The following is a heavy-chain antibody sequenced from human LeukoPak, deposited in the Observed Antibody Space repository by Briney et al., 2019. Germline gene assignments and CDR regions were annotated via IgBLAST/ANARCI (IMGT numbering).Heavy chain of an antibody. Sequence: MPSETLSLTCTVSGYSISSSYYWSWIRQPPGKGLEWIGYIYTSGSTNYNPSLKSRVTISVDTSKNQFSLKLSSVTAADTAVYYCASHYGDYGVGYYYYMDVWGKGTTVTVSS. V-gene: IGHV4-4*09. J-gene: IGHJ6*03. CDR3: ASHYGDYGVGYYYYMDV. D-gene: IGHD4-17*01. CDR2: IYTSGST. CDR1: GYSISSSYY.